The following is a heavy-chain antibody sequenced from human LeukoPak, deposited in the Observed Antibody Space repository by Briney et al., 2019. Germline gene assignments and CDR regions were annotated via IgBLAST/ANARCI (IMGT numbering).Heavy chain of an antibody. CDR2: IYTDGRT. D-gene: IGHD3-22*01. J-gene: IGHJ4*02. Sequence: GGSLRLSCAASGFTVSSYYMSWVRQAPGKGLEWVSVIYTDGRTYYADSVKGRFTISRDNSENTPYLQMNSLRAEDTAVFYCARGLFDSDGYYFDYWGQGTLVTVSS. V-gene: IGHV3-66*01. CDR1: GFTVSSYY. CDR3: ARGLFDSDGYYFDY.